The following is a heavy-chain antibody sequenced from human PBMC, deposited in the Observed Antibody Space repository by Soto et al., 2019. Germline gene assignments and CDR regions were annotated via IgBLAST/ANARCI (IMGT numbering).Heavy chain of an antibody. CDR3: ARGRSFSYDSTPPPMFDP. J-gene: IGHJ5*02. D-gene: IGHD3-10*01. V-gene: IGHV3-13*01. CDR2: IGTLSDT. CDR1: GFAFSTFD. Sequence: HPGGSLRLCCAGSGFAFSTFDIHWVRQAPGKGLEWVSGIGTLSDTFYAASVQGRFTISRQNAKNSVYLQMNSLRAGDTAFYYCARGRSFSYDSTPPPMFDPWGQGTLVTVSS.